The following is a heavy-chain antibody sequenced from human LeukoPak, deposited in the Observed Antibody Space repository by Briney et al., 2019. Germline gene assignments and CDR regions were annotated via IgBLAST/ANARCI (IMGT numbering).Heavy chain of an antibody. CDR2: IYHSGST. V-gene: IGHV4-34*01. CDR1: GGSFSGYY. CDR3: ARCPDTHFAAYYYYMDV. J-gene: IGHJ6*03. D-gene: IGHD2-2*02. Sequence: PSETPSLTCAVYGGSFSGYYWSWIRQPPGKGLEWIGYIYHSGSTYYNPSLKSRVTISVDRSKNQFSLKLSSVTAADTAVYYCARCPDTHFAAYYYYMDVWGKGTTVTVSS.